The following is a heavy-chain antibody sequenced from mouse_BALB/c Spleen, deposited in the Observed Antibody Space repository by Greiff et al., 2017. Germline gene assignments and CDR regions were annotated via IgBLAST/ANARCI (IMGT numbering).Heavy chain of an antibody. CDR2: ISYSGST. D-gene: IGHD1-1*01. J-gene: IGHJ1*01. Sequence: EVQLQESGPGLVKPSQSLSLTCTVTGYSITSDYAWNWIRQFPGNKLEWMGYISYSGSTSYNPSLKSRISITRDTSKNQFFLQLNSVTTEDTATYYCANHYYGSSFPYWYFDVWGAGTTVTVSS. CDR1: GYSITSDYA. CDR3: ANHYYGSSFPYWYFDV. V-gene: IGHV3-2*02.